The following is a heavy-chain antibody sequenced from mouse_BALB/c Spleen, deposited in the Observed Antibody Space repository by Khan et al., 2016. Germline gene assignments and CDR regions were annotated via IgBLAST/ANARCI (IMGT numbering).Heavy chain of an antibody. CDR3: AICTHSFYAIDY. CDR1: GYSFTSYY. Sequence: VQLQQSGPELMKPGASVKISCKASGYSFTSYYMHWVKQSHGKSLEWIGYIDPFNGGTSYNQKFKGKATLTVDKSSSTAYMHLSSLTSEDSAVYYCAICTHSFYAIDYWGQGTSVTVSS. V-gene: IGHV1S135*01. CDR2: IDPFNGGT. J-gene: IGHJ4*01.